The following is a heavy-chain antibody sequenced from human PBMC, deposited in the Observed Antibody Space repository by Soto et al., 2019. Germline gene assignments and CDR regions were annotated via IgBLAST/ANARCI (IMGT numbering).Heavy chain of an antibody. Sequence: PSETLSLTCTVSGGSVKSYCWSWIRQPPGKGLEWIAYIFDSGNANYNPSLKSRVTISVDTSKNQFSLKLTSVTAADTAVYYCARHRRTTVAKFYFDNWGQGALVTVSS. V-gene: IGHV4-59*08. J-gene: IGHJ4*02. CDR2: IFDSGNA. CDR3: ARHRRTTVAKFYFDN. D-gene: IGHD4-4*01. CDR1: GGSVKSYC.